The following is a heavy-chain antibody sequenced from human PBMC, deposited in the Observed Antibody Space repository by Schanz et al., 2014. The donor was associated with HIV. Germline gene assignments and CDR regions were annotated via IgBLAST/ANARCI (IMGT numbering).Heavy chain of an antibody. J-gene: IGHJ6*02. CDR1: GYSFTSYD. V-gene: IGHV1-8*03. Sequence: QVQLVQSGAEVQKPGASVKVSCKASGYSFTSYDINWVRQATGQGLEWMGWVNPKSGNTGYAQKFQGRVTITADKSTRTAYMELSSLRFEDTAVYYCARRRGWGSYRYFPYGLDVWGQGTTVTVSS. D-gene: IGHD3-16*02. CDR3: ARRRGWGSYRYFPYGLDV. CDR2: VNPKSGNT.